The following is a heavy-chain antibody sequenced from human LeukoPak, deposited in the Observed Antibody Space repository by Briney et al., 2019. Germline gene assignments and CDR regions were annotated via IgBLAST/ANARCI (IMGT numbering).Heavy chain of an antibody. J-gene: IGHJ4*02. D-gene: IGHD3-16*02. V-gene: IGHV4-34*01. CDR2: TNHSGST. Sequence: PSETLSLTCAVYGGSFSGYYWSWIRQPPGKGLEWIGETNHSGSTNYNPSLKSRVTISVDTSKNQFSLKLSSVTAADTAVYYCARMGMITFGGAIVRWGQGTLVTVSS. CDR1: GGSFSGYY. CDR3: ARMGMITFGGAIVR.